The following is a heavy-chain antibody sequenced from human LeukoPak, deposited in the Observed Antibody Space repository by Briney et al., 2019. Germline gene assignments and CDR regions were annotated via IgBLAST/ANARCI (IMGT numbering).Heavy chain of an antibody. CDR1: GFTFSSYA. Sequence: GGSLRLSCAASGFTFSSYAMSWVRQAPGKGLEWVSAISGSGRSTYYADSVKGRFTISRDNSKNTLYLQMNSLRAEDTAVYYCAKSRLGVVVTYFDYWGQGTLVTVSS. J-gene: IGHJ4*02. CDR2: ISGSGRST. V-gene: IGHV3-23*01. CDR3: AKSRLGVVVTYFDY. D-gene: IGHD3-22*01.